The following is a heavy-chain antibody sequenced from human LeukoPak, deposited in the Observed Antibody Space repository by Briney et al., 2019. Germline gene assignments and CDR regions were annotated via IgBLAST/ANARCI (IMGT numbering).Heavy chain of an antibody. Sequence: SETLSLTCTVSGDSITGYYWGWIRQPPGKGLEWIGNIYYTGNTYYNASLKSRVTISVDTSKNQFSLKVISMTAADTAVYWCATRKLANDYWGQGTLVTVSS. V-gene: IGHV4-39*07. CDR2: IYYTGNT. CDR1: GDSITGYY. D-gene: IGHD1-1*01. CDR3: ATRKLANDY. J-gene: IGHJ4*02.